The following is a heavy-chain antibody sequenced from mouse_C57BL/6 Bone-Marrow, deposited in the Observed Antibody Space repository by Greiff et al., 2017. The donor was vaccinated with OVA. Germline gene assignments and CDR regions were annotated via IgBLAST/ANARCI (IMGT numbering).Heavy chain of an antibody. CDR3: TTFCYYAPYYFDY. Sequence: VQLQQSGAELVRPGASVKLSCTASGFNIKDDYMHWVKQRPEQGLEWIGWIDPENGDTEYASKFQGKATITADTSSNTAYLQLSSLTSEDTAVYYCTTFCYYAPYYFDYWGQGTTLTVSS. J-gene: IGHJ2*01. CDR1: GFNIKDDY. CDR2: IDPENGDT. V-gene: IGHV14-4*01. D-gene: IGHD1-1*01.